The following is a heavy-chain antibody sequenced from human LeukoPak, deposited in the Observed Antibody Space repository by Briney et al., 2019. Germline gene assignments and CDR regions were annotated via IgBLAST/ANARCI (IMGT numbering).Heavy chain of an antibody. CDR3: AKSRGYSYGPFDY. Sequence: PGGSLRLSCAASGFTFSSYAMTWVRQAPGKGLEWVSAISSSGGSTYYADSVKGRFTISSDTSKNTLYLQMSSLRAEDTAIYYCAKSRGYSYGPFDYWGKGTLVPVSS. CDR1: GFTFSSYA. J-gene: IGHJ4*02. CDR2: ISSSGGST. V-gene: IGHV3-23*01. D-gene: IGHD5-18*01.